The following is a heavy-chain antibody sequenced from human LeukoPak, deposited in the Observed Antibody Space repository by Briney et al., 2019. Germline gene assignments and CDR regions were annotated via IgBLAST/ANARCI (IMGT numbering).Heavy chain of an antibody. CDR2: ISSDSSTI. D-gene: IGHD4-17*01. CDR3: ARDHYGDYGIDY. V-gene: IGHV3-48*01. Sequence: GGSLRLSCAASGFTFNSYNMNWVRQAPGKGLEWVSYISSDSSTIFYADSVKGRFTISRDNSKNTLYLQMNSLRAEDTAVYYCARDHYGDYGIDYWGQGTLVTVSS. J-gene: IGHJ4*02. CDR1: GFTFNSYN.